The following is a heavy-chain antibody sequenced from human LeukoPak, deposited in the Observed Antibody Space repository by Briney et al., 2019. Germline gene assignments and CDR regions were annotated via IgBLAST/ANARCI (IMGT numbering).Heavy chain of an antibody. CDR2: INHSGST. V-gene: IGHV4-34*01. J-gene: IGHJ3*02. D-gene: IGHD6-19*01. CDR1: GGSFSGYY. CDR3: AREGQWLVPWAAFDI. Sequence: SETLSLTCAVYGGSFSGYYWSWIRQPPGKGLEWIGEINHSGSTNHNPSLKSRVTISVDTSKNQFSLKLSSVTAADTAAYYCAREGQWLVPWAAFDIWGQGTMVTVSS.